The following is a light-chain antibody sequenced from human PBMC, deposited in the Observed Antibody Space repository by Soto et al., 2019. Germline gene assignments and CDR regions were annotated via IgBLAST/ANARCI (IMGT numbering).Light chain of an antibody. CDR1: QSVSSS. Sequence: EIVMTQSPATLSVSPGERATLSCTASQSVSSSLAWFQQKPGQAPRLLIYGASTRANGIPARFSGSGSGTEFTLTINSLQSEDFAVYYCQHYNNWPLTFGGGTKVEIK. V-gene: IGKV3-15*01. CDR3: QHYNNWPLT. J-gene: IGKJ4*01. CDR2: GAS.